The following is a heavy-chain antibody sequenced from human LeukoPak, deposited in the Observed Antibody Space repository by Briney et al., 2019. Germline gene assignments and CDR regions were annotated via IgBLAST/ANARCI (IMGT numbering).Heavy chain of an antibody. J-gene: IGHJ6*03. D-gene: IGHD3-3*01. V-gene: IGHV4-34*01. CDR3: ARVYYDGWYYCYYMDV. Sequence: PSETLSLTCAVYGGSFSGYYWSWIRQPPGKGLEWIGEINHSGSTNYNPSLKSRATISVDTSKNQFSLKLSSVTAADTAVYYCARVYYDGWYYCYYMDVWGKGTTVTVSS. CDR2: INHSGST. CDR1: GGSFSGYY.